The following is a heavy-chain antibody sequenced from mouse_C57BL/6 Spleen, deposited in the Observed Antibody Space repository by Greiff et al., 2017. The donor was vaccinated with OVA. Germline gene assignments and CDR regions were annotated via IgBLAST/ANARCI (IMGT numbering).Heavy chain of an antibody. J-gene: IGHJ4*01. CDR3: ARRQLRSAMDY. V-gene: IGHV1-54*01. CDR1: GYAFTHYL. CDR2: INPGSGGT. D-gene: IGHD1-1*01. Sequence: QVQLKESGAELVRPGTSGKVSCKASGYAFTHYLLEWVKTRPGQGLEWIGVINPGSGGTNYHEKFKGKATLTADKSSSTAYRQLSSLTSEDSAVDFCARRQLRSAMDYWGQGTSVTVSS.